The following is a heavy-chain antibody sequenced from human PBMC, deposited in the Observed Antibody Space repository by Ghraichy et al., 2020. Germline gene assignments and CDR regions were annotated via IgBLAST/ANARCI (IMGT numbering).Heavy chain of an antibody. Sequence: SQTLSLTCAVSGGSISSGGYSWSWIRQPPGKGLEWIGYIYHSGSTYYNPSLKSRVTISVDRSKNQFSLKLSSVTAADTAVYYCARGVGYCSGGSCYIPFLSRWAFDYWGQGTLVTVSS. J-gene: IGHJ4*02. CDR1: GGSISSGGYS. CDR2: IYHSGST. V-gene: IGHV4-30-2*01. D-gene: IGHD2-15*01. CDR3: ARGVGYCSGGSCYIPFLSRWAFDY.